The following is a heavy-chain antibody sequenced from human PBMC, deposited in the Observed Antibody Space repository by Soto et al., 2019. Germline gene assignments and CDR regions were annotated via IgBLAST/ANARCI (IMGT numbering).Heavy chain of an antibody. V-gene: IGHV1-18*01. CDR2: ISAYNGNT. CDR3: ARVYYDFWSGYYHWFDP. CDR1: GYTFTSYG. J-gene: IGHJ5*02. Sequence: ASVKVSCKASGYTFTSYGISWVRQAPGQGLEWMGWISAYNGNTNYAQKFQGRVTMTTDTSTSTAYMELRSLRSDDTAVYYCARVYYDFWSGYYHWFDPWGQGTLVTVSS. D-gene: IGHD3-3*01.